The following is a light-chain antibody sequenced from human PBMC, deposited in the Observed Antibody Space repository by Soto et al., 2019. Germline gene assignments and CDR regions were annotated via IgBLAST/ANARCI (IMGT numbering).Light chain of an antibody. Sequence: QSALTQPASVSGSPGQSITISCTGTSSDVGGYNYVSWYQQHPGKAPKLMIYEVSNRPSGVSNRFSGSKSGNTASLTISGLQAEDEADYSCSSSTTSSTHFVFGGVTKLTVL. CDR3: SSSTTSSTHFV. CDR1: SSDVGGYNY. CDR2: EVS. V-gene: IGLV2-14*01. J-gene: IGLJ2*01.